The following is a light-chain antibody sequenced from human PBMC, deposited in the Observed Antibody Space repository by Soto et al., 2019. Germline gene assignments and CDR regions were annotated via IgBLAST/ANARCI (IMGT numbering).Light chain of an antibody. CDR1: SSDVGGYNY. Sequence: QSALTQPPSASGSPGQSVTISCTGTSSDVGGYNYVSWYQQHPGKAPKRMIYEVSKRPSGVPDRFSGSKSGNTASLTVSGLQAEDEADYYCSSYAGSNTVVFGGGTTLTVL. V-gene: IGLV2-8*01. J-gene: IGLJ2*01. CDR3: SSYAGSNTVV. CDR2: EVS.